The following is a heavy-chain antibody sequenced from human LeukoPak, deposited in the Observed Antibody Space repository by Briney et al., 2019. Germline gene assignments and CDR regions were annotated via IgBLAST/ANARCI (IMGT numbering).Heavy chain of an antibody. Sequence: GGSLRLSCAASGFIFSNYGMHWVRQTPGKGLEWVAFIKSDGSEKDYADSVKGRFTISRDNSKSTLYLQMNSLRAEDTAVYYCADGFSSSWLFDYWGQGTLVTVSS. V-gene: IGHV3-30*02. CDR2: IKSDGSEK. D-gene: IGHD6-13*01. CDR1: GFIFSNYG. J-gene: IGHJ4*02. CDR3: ADGFSSSWLFDY.